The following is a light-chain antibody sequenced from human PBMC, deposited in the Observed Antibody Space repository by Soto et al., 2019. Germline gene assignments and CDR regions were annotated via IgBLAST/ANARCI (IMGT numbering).Light chain of an antibody. V-gene: IGKV3-20*01. CDR1: QSVSSSY. CDR2: GAS. J-gene: IGKJ1*01. CDR3: QQYGSSTGT. Sequence: EFVLTQSPGTLSLSPGEGATLSCRASQSVSSSYLAWYQQRPGQAPRLLIYGASSRATGIPDRFSGSGSGTDFTLTISRLEPEDFAVYYCQQYGSSTGTFGQGTKVDI.